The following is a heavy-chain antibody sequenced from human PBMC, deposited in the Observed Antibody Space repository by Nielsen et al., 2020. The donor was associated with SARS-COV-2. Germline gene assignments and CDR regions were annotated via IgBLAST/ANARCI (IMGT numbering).Heavy chain of an antibody. CDR3: ARDRYQMVERVVPAASYYYYYGMDV. CDR2: ISYDGSNK. CDR1: GFTFSSYA. D-gene: IGHD2-2*01. V-gene: IGHV3-30-3*01. J-gene: IGHJ6*02. Sequence: GESLKISCAASGFTFSSYAMHWVRQAPGKGLEWVAVISYDGSNKYYADSVKGRFTISRDNSKNTLYLQMNSLRAEDTAVYYCARDRYQMVERVVPAASYYYYYGMDVWGQGTTVTVSS.